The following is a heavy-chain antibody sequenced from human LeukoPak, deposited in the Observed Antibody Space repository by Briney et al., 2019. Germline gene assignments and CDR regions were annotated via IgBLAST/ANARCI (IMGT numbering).Heavy chain of an antibody. V-gene: IGHV3-23*01. CDR2: ISNNGGYT. D-gene: IGHD2-15*01. J-gene: IGHJ4*02. Sequence: PGGSLRLSCAASGFTFSSSAMSWVRQAPGKGLEWGSAISNNGGYTYYAASVQGRFTISRDNSKSTLCLQMNSLRAEDTAVYYCAKQLGYCSDGSCYFPYWGQGTLVTVSS. CDR1: GFTFSSSA. CDR3: AKQLGYCSDGSCYFPY.